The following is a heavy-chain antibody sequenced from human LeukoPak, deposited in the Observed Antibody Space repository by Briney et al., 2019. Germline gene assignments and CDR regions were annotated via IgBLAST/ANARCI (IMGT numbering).Heavy chain of an antibody. V-gene: IGHV1-2*02. Sequence: ASVTVSCKASGYTFSAYRLHWVRQAHGQGLEWMGWVNPDSGGTNYQQNFQGRVTMTRDTSISTVYMELSKLTSDDTAVYYCARENWYSDYWGQGTLVTVSS. CDR2: VNPDSGGT. J-gene: IGHJ4*02. D-gene: IGHD1-1*01. CDR1: GYTFSAYR. CDR3: ARENWYSDY.